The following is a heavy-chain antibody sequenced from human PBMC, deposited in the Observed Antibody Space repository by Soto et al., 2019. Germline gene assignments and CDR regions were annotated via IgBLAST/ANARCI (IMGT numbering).Heavy chain of an antibody. CDR1: GGSISSGGYY. D-gene: IGHD1-20*01. J-gene: IGHJ3*02. CDR2: IYYSGST. CDR3: ARVSFITGTTLVHAFDI. Sequence: PSETLSLTCTVSGGSISSGGYYWSWIRQHPGKGLEWIGYIYYSGSTYYNPSLKSRVTISVDTSKNQFSLKLSSVTAADTAVYYCARVSFITGTTLVHAFDIWGQGTMVTVS. V-gene: IGHV4-31*03.